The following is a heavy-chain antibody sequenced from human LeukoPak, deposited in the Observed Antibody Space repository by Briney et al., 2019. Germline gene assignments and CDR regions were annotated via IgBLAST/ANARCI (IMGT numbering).Heavy chain of an antibody. Sequence: GASLMISKTVSGYSFTTYWIGWVRQMRGKGLERMGIIYPGDADTRYSPSFQGQVTISADKSIYTAYRHWSSLKASDTAMYYCATVYCSHGVCSPNWFDPWGQGTLVTVSS. CDR2: IYPGDADT. CDR3: ATVYCSHGVCSPNWFDP. D-gene: IGHD2-8*01. J-gene: IGHJ5*02. V-gene: IGHV5-51*01. CDR1: GYSFTTYW.